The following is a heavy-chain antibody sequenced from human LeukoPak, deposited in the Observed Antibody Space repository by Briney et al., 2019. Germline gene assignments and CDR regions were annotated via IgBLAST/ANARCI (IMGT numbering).Heavy chain of an antibody. CDR2: INHSGST. CDR3: ARPILLWFGEDHDAFDI. CDR1: GGSISNYY. J-gene: IGHJ3*02. D-gene: IGHD3-10*01. V-gene: IGHV4-34*01. Sequence: SETLSLTCTVSGGSISNYYWNWIRQPPGKGLEWIGEINHSGSTNYNPSLKSRVTISVDTSKNQFSPKLSSVTAADTAVYYCARPILLWFGEDHDAFDIWGQGTMVTVSS.